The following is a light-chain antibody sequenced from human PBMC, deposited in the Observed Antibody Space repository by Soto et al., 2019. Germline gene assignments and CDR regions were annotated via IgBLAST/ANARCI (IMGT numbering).Light chain of an antibody. V-gene: IGKV1-5*01. J-gene: IGKJ1*01. CDR3: QHMRT. Sequence: DIQMTQSPSTLSASVGDRVTITCRASQNVNKWLAWFQQKPGKVPKLLIFDASTLESGVPSRFSGSGFGTEFSLTISSLQPDDFGSYYCQHMRTFGQGTKVDIK. CDR2: DAS. CDR1: QNVNKW.